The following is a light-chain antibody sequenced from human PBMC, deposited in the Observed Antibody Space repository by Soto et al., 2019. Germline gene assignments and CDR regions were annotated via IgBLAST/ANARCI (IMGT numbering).Light chain of an antibody. CDR1: SSNIGAGYD. J-gene: IGLJ2*01. V-gene: IGLV1-40*01. Sequence: QSVLTQPPSVSGAPGQRVTISCTGSSSNIGAGYDVHWYQQLPGTAPKLLIYGNSNRPSGVPDRFSGSKAGTSASLAITGLQXXXXXDYYCQSYDSSLSGDVFGGGTKL. CDR2: GNS. CDR3: QSYDSSLSGDV.